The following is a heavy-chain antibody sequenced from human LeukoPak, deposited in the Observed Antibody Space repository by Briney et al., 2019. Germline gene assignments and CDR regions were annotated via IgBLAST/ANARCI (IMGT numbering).Heavy chain of an antibody. J-gene: IGHJ4*02. CDR3: AKGYDTFDY. Sequence: PGGSLRLSCAASGITFRSYAMSWVRQAPGKGLEWVSGISGSGGSTYYADSVKGRFTISRDNSKNTLYLQMNSLRAEDTAIYYCAKGYDTFDYWGQGTLVTVSS. D-gene: IGHD1-14*01. CDR2: ISGSGGST. CDR1: GITFRSYA. V-gene: IGHV3-23*01.